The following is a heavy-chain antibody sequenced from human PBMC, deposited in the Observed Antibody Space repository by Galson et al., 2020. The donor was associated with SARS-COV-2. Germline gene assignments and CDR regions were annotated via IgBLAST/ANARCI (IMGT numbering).Heavy chain of an antibody. CDR3: AKALRGGRYFDYYYYGMDV. V-gene: IGHV3-23*01. J-gene: IGHJ6*02. D-gene: IGHD1-26*01. Sequence: GGSLRLSCAASGFTFSIYAMNWVRQAPGKGLECVSGISASGDDTYYADSVKGRFTISRDNSKNTLYLQMNSLRAEDTAVFYCAKALRGGRYFDYYYYGMDVWCQGTTVTVSS. CDR1: GFTFSIYA. CDR2: ISASGDDT.